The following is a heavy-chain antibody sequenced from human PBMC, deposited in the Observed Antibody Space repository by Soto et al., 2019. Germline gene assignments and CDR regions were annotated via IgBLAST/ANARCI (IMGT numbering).Heavy chain of an antibody. CDR2: FDPEDGET. CDR1: GYTLSELS. D-gene: IGHD3-3*01. J-gene: IGHJ6*02. V-gene: IGHV1-24*01. Sequence: ASVRVSCKVSGYTLSELSMHWVRQAPGKGLEWMGSFDPEDGETINAQKFQGRITMTEDTSTDTAYMELSSLRSEDTAVYYCAATLVSRSVLRFLDQRILETDYYYGMDVWGQGTTVTVSS. CDR3: AATLVSRSVLRFLDQRILETDYYYGMDV.